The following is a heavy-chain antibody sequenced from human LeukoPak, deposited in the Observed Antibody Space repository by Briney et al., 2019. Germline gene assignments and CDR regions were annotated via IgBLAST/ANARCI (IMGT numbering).Heavy chain of an antibody. V-gene: IGHV3-30*18. CDR1: GFTFSSYG. CDR2: VSYHGSNK. J-gene: IGHJ3*02. D-gene: IGHD2-2*01. Sequence: GRSLRLSCAASGFTFSSYGMHWVRQAPDKGLEWVAVVSYHGSNKYYADSVKGRFTISRDNSKNTLYLQMNSLRAEDTAVYYCAKDLSYQLLPDAFDIWGQGTMVTVSS. CDR3: AKDLSYQLLPDAFDI.